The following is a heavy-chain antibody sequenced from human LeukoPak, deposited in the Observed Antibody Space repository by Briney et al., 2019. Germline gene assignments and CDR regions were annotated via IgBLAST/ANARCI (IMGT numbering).Heavy chain of an antibody. V-gene: IGHV4-39*01. CDR2: IYYSGST. Sequence: SETLSLTCAVSGGSISSNSYYWGWIRQPPGKGLEWIGSIYYSGSTYYNPSLKSRVTISVDTSKNQFSLKLSSVTAADTAVYYCARGLTTFDYWGQGTLVTVSS. J-gene: IGHJ4*02. D-gene: IGHD1-1*01. CDR1: GGSISSNSYY. CDR3: ARGLTTFDY.